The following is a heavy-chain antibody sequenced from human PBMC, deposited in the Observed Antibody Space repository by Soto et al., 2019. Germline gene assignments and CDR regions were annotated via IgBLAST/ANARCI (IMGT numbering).Heavy chain of an antibody. V-gene: IGHV1-46*04. Sequence: ASVKVACKAAGYTLTNDYLHWVRQAPGQGLEWVGMINPSARSASYAQKLRGRLTMDRDTSTTTVYMELSRLTSEDPAVYYCARDNSAANGVLDHWGLGTLVTLSS. CDR2: INPSARSA. CDR3: ARDNSAANGVLDH. CDR1: GYTLTNDY. D-gene: IGHD1-1*01. J-gene: IGHJ4*02.